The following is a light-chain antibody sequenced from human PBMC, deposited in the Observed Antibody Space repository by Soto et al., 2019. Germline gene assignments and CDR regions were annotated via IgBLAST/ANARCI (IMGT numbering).Light chain of an antibody. Sequence: QSVLTQPASVSGSPGQSITISCTGTSSDVGGYNYVSWYQQHPGKAPKLMIYDVSNRPSGVSNRFSGSKSGNTASLTISGLQAEDEADYHCSSYTSSSTLLDVFGTGTKLTVL. V-gene: IGLV2-14*01. CDR1: SSDVGGYNY. J-gene: IGLJ1*01. CDR3: SSYTSSSTLLDV. CDR2: DVS.